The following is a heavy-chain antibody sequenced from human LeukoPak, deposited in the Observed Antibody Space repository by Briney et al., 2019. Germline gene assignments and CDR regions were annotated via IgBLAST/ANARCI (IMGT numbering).Heavy chain of an antibody. Sequence: GGSLRLSCAASGFTFSSYGMHWVRQAPGKGLEWVAFIRYDGSNKYYADSVKGRFTISRDNAKNLLYLQMNSLRAEDTAVYYCARDRDYDTSGYYDKWFDPWGQGTLVTVSS. D-gene: IGHD3-22*01. J-gene: IGHJ5*02. V-gene: IGHV3-30*02. CDR3: ARDRDYDTSGYYDKWFDP. CDR2: IRYDGSNK. CDR1: GFTFSSYG.